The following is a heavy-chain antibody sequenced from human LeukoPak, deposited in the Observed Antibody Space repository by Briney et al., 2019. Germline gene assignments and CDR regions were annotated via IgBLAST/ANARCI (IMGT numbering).Heavy chain of an antibody. J-gene: IGHJ4*02. CDR2: ISGSGGRT. V-gene: IGHV3-23*01. CDR1: GFTFSSYA. D-gene: IGHD3-10*01. Sequence: LSGGSLRLSCAASGFTFSSYAMSWVRQAPGKGLEGGSAISGSGGRTYYADSVKGRFTISRDNSKNTLYLQMNSLRAEDTAVYYCAKDKMVRGNFDYWGRGTLVTVSS. CDR3: AKDKMVRGNFDY.